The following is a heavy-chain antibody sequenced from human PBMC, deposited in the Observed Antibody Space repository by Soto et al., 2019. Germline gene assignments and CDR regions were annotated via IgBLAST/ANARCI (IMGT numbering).Heavy chain of an antibody. D-gene: IGHD4-4*01. V-gene: IGHV1-69*02. Sequence: SVKVSCKASGGTFSIYTISWVRQAPGQGLEWMGRIIPILGIANYAQKFQGRVTITADKSTSTAYMELSSLRSEDTAVYYCARSYSNSAYYYMDXWGKGTTVTVSS. J-gene: IGHJ6*03. CDR3: ARSYSNSAYYYMDX. CDR1: GGTFSIYT. CDR2: IIPILGIA.